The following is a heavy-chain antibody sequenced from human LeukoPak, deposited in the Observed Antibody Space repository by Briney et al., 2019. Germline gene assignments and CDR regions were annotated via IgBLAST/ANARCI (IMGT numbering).Heavy chain of an antibody. J-gene: IGHJ4*02. CDR1: GFTFSSYS. V-gene: IGHV3-21*04. CDR2: ISSSSSYI. Sequence: PGGSLRLSCAASGFTFSSYSMNWVRQAPGKGLEWVSSISSSSSYIYYADSVKGRFTISRDNSKNTLYLQMNSLRAEDTAVYYCARGEYYYDSSGYYYPHWSQGTLVTVSS. CDR3: ARGEYYYDSSGYYYPH. D-gene: IGHD3-22*01.